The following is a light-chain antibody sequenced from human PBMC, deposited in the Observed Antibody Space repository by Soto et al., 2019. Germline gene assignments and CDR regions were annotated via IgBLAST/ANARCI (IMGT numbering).Light chain of an antibody. CDR3: SSYSGTNYHYV. V-gene: IGLV2-8*01. CDR2: KVS. J-gene: IGLJ1*01. Sequence: QSALTQPPSASGSFGQSVTISCTGTSSDVGGYNYVSWNQKHPGKAPKLMINKVSERPSGTPERYSGSKSGNTASLTVSGLQADDEADYYCSSYSGTNYHYVFGTGT. CDR1: SSDVGGYNY.